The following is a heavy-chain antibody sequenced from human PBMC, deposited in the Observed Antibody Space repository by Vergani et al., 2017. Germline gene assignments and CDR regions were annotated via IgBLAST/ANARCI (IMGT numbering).Heavy chain of an antibody. J-gene: IGHJ3*01. D-gene: IGHD2-15*01. CDR1: SGSISAGYYF. CDR2: ISASGNA. CDR3: ARRSGGYYSGGKVHPLRTAFDV. V-gene: IGHV4-61*02. Sequence: QVQLQASGPGRVKPSQTLSLTCTMSSGSISAGYYFWSWIRQPAGKGLEWLGHISASGNASHSPSLKTRVSMSVDTSKNQFSLTVTSVTAADTAIYFCARRSGGYYSGGKVHPLRTAFDVWGHGTVVTVSS.